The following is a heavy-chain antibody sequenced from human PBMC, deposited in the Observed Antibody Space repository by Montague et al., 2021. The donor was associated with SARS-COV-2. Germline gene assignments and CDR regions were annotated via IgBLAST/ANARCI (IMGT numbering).Heavy chain of an antibody. CDR3: ARDEYASLTGPFDY. D-gene: IGHD3-9*01. CDR1: GFTFSSYA. V-gene: IGHV3-30*04. Sequence: SLRLSCAASGFTFSSYAMHWVRQAPGKGLEWVAAITEDGSNRYYADSVKGRFTISRDNSKKTLYVQMNSLRAEETAVYYCARDEYASLTGPFDYWGEGTLVTVSS. CDR2: ITEDGSNR. J-gene: IGHJ4*02.